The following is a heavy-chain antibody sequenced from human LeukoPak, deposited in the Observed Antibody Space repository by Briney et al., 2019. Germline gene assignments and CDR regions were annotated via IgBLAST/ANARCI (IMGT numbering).Heavy chain of an antibody. V-gene: IGHV4-59*08. CDR2: IYYSGST. J-gene: IGHJ4*02. Sequence: SETLSLTCTVSGGSISSYYWSWIRQPPGKGLEWIGYIYYSGSTNYNPSLKSRVTISVDTSKNQFSLKLSSVTAADTAVYYCARLILPNYYDSSGHFDHWGQGTLVTVSS. D-gene: IGHD3-22*01. CDR1: GGSISSYY. CDR3: ARLILPNYYDSSGHFDH.